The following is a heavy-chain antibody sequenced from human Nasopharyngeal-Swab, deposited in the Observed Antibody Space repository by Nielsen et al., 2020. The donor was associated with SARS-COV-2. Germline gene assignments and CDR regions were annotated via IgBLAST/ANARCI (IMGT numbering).Heavy chain of an antibody. CDR2: ISPSDSYT. CDR1: GSSFTSYC. J-gene: IGHJ5*02. V-gene: IGHV5-10-1*01. D-gene: IGHD3-10*01. CDR3: ARHRDTGDWFDP. Sequence: KVSCKGSGSSFTSYCISWVRQMPGQGLEWIGRISPSDSYTNYSPSFQGPVTISADKSISTAYLQWSSLKASDTAMYYCARHRDTGDWFDPWGQGTLVTVSA.